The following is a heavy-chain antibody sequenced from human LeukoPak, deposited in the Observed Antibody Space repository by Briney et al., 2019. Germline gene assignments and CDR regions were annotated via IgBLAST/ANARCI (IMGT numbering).Heavy chain of an antibody. V-gene: IGHV3-23*01. CDR3: AKDRFGHTDQRPLAVDS. J-gene: IGHJ4*02. CDR1: GFNFNYYA. D-gene: IGHD3-10*01. CDR2: IGGSGIRT. Sequence: GGSLKPSCAASGFNFNYYAMTWVRQAPGKGLEWVSGIGGSGIRTYYADSVRGRFTVSRDNSKNILTLHLSSLRVEDTALYYCAKDRFGHTDQRPLAVDSWGQGTLVIVSS.